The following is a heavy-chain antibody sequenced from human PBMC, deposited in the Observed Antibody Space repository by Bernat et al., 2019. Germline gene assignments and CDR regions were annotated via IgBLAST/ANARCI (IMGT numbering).Heavy chain of an antibody. CDR3: ARASYGSGSNNAFDI. V-gene: IGHV3-33*01. D-gene: IGHD3-10*01. CDR1: GFTFSSYG. J-gene: IGHJ3*02. Sequence: QVQLVESGGGVVQPGRSLRLSCAASGFTFSSYGMHWVRQAPGKGLEWVAVIWYDGSNKYYADSVKGRFTISRDNSKNTLYLQMNSLRAEDTAVYYCARASYGSGSNNAFDIWGQGTMVTVSS. CDR2: IWYDGSNK.